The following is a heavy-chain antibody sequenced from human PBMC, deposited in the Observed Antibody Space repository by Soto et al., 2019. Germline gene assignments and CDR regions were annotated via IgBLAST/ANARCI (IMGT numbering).Heavy chain of an antibody. J-gene: IGHJ5*02. CDR3: ASDHLRGAAAGNP. D-gene: IGHD6-13*01. CDR1: GFTFSSYS. CDR2: ISSSSSYI. V-gene: IGHV3-21*01. Sequence: GGSLRLSCAASGFTFSSYSMNWVRQAPGKGLEWVSSISSSSSYIYYADSVKGRFTISRDNAKNSLYLQMDSLRAEDTAVYYCASDHLRGAAAGNPWGQGTLVTVSS.